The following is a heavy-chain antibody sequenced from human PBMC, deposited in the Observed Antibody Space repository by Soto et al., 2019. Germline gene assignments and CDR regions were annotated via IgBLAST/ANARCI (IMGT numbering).Heavy chain of an antibody. D-gene: IGHD3-3*01. CDR3: AKIMGYDFWSGPPAPDY. CDR2: ISGSGGST. CDR1: GFTFSSYA. J-gene: IGHJ4*02. Sequence: GGSLRLSCAAPGFTFSSYAMSWVRQAPGKGLEWVSAISGSGGSTYYADSVKGRFTISRDNSKNTLYLQMNSLRAEDTAVYYCAKIMGYDFWSGPPAPDYWGQGTLVTVSS. V-gene: IGHV3-23*01.